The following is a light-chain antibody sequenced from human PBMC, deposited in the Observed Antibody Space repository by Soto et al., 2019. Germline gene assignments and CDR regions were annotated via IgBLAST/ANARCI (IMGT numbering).Light chain of an antibody. V-gene: IGLV2-11*01. Sequence: QSALTQPRSVSGSPGQSVTISCTGTRNDVGGYNYVSWFQQRPGKAPKLMIYDVTKRPSGVPDRFSGSRSGNTASLTISGLQAEDEADYYCYSYADNYTWLFGGGTKLTVL. CDR1: RNDVGGYNY. CDR2: DVT. CDR3: YSYADNYTWL. J-gene: IGLJ2*01.